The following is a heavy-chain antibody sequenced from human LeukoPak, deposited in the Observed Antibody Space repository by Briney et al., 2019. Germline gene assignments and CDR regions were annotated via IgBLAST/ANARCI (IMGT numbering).Heavy chain of an antibody. CDR1: GFTFSIYG. Sequence: PGGSLRLSCAASGFTFSIYGMHWVRQAPGKGLEWVACTSNDGTTKYYADAVKGRFTISRDNFKNTLFLQGNSLRPEDTAVYYCARGGSNWYYFDHCRQGTQVSVSS. CDR2: TSNDGTTK. J-gene: IGHJ4*02. D-gene: IGHD6-13*01. CDR3: ARGGSNWYYFDH. V-gene: IGHV3-30*03.